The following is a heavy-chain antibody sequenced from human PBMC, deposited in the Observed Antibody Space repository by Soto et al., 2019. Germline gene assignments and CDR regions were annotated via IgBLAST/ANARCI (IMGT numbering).Heavy chain of an antibody. CDR2: IKSKTDGGTT. J-gene: IGHJ6*02. CDR3: TTQPQTYYYGSGSYETDYGMDV. CDR1: GFTFSNAW. D-gene: IGHD3-10*01. V-gene: IGHV3-15*07. Sequence: GGSLRLSCAASGFTFSNAWMNWVRQAPGEGLEWVGRIKSKTDGGTTDYAAPVKGRFTISRDDSKNTLYLQMNSLKTEDTALYYCTTQPQTYYYGSGSYETDYGMDVWGQGTTVTVSS.